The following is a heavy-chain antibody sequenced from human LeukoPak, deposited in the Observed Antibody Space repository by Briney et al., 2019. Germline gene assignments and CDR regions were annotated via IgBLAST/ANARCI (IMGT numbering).Heavy chain of an antibody. D-gene: IGHD2-15*01. CDR3: ATTFPYCSEDNCAL. CDR1: GVAIGSSW. Sequence: QPGGSLRLSCIASGVAIGSSWMSWVRQSPGKRREWVDNVNPGGSVQNYVDSVTGRFTISRDNAKNSLYLQMNNLRADDTAVYYCATTFPYCSEDNCALGGQGTLVTVSS. J-gene: IGHJ1*01. CDR2: VNPGGSVQ. V-gene: IGHV3-7*01.